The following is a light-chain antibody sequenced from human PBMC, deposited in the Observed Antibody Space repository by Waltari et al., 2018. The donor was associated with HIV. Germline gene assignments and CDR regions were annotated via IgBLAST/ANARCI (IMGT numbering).Light chain of an antibody. CDR3: LLSFDGTLV. V-gene: IGLV7-46*01. CDR2: DSN. CDR1: AGVATRAHC. Sequence: QPVVTQESSLTVSPGGTVIITCASSAGVATRAHCPYWFQLRPGQAPKSLIFDSNNRYPWTPARFAGSFLGGKAALTLTGAQPEDEAAYYCLLSFDGTLVFGGGT. J-gene: IGLJ2*01.